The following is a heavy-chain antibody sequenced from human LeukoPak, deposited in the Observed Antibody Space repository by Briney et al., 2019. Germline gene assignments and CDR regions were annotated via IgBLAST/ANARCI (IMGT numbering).Heavy chain of an antibody. CDR2: IYSGGST. D-gene: IGHD2-15*01. J-gene: IGHJ4*02. CDR3: ARVGYTGTRYSSPPFDY. V-gene: IGHV3-66*01. Sequence: GGSLRLSCAVSGFTVSSNYMSWVRQAPGKGLEWVSIIYSGGSTYYADSVKDRFTISRDNSKNTLYLQMNSLRAEDMAVYYCARVGYTGTRYSSPPFDYWGQGTLVTVSS. CDR1: GFTVSSNY.